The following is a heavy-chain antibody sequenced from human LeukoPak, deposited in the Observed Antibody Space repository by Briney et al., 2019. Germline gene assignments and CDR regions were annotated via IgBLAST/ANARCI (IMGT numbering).Heavy chain of an antibody. Sequence: EWIGYIYHSGSTYYNPSLKSRVTISVDRSKNQFSLKLSSVTAADTAVYYCARGGYGRCFDYWGQGTLVTVSS. V-gene: IGHV4-30-2*01. J-gene: IGHJ4*02. CDR2: IYHSGST. CDR3: ARGGYGRCFDY. D-gene: IGHD4-17*01.